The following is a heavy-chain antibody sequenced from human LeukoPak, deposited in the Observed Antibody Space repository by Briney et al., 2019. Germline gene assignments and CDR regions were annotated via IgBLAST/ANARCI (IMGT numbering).Heavy chain of an antibody. CDR1: AFTFSNYW. D-gene: IGHD2-21*02. J-gene: IGHJ4*02. Sequence: PGGSLRLSCAASAFTFSNYWMHWVRQAPGMGLVWVSRINSEGRSTSYADSVKGRFTISRDNAKNTLYLQMNSLRAEDTAVYYCARAYCGGDCYSRAMDYWGQGTLVTVSS. CDR3: ARAYCGGDCYSRAMDY. CDR2: INSEGRST. V-gene: IGHV3-74*01.